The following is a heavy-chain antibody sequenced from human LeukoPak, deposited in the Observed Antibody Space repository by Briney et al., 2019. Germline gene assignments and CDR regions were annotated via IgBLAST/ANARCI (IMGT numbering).Heavy chain of an antibody. D-gene: IGHD3-10*01. CDR3: ARDSMVRGDRVDY. CDR2: ISSSSSYI. Sequence: PGGSLRLSCAASGFTFSSYSMNWVRQAPGKGLEWVSSISSSSSYIYYADSVKGRFTISRDNAKNSLYLQMNSLRVEDTAVYYCARDSMVRGDRVDYWGQGTLVTVSS. CDR1: GFTFSSYS. J-gene: IGHJ4*02. V-gene: IGHV3-21*01.